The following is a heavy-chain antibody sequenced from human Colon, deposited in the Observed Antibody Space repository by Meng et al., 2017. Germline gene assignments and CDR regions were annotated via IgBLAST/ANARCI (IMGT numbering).Heavy chain of an antibody. CDR2: MYYSGSS. J-gene: IGHJ3*02. V-gene: IGHV4-59*01. D-gene: IGHD2-8*01. CDR1: GASINNYY. Sequence: SETLSLTCSISGASINNYYWSWIRQSPGRGLERIGYMYYSGSSNSNPSLKSRVTMSGDTSTNQFFLKLSSVTAADTAVYYCARGNGAWVLLVREAFDIWGQGTMVTVSS. CDR3: ARGNGAWVLLVREAFDI.